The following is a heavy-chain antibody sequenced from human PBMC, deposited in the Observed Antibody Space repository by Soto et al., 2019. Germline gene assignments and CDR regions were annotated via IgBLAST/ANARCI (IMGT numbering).Heavy chain of an antibody. CDR1: GGTFSSYA. CDR2: IIPIFGTA. CDR3: AGGWPAAIGGYYYGMDV. V-gene: IGHV1-69*13. J-gene: IGHJ6*02. D-gene: IGHD2-2*01. Sequence: ASVKVSCKASGGTFSSYAISWVRQAPGQGLEWMGGIIPIFGTANYAQKFQGRVTITADESTSTAYMELSSLRSEDTAVYYCAGGWPAAIGGYYYGMDVWGQGTTVTVSS.